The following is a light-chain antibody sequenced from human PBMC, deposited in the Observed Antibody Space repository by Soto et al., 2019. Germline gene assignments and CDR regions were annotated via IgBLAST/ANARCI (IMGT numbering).Light chain of an antibody. CDR3: MQALQTRWT. CDR1: ESPLHSNGNNY. J-gene: IGKJ1*01. Sequence: DIVVTQSPTSLSVTPGEPASISFRSSESPLHSNGNNYVDWYFQKRGQSPQLLIYFGCTRASGVSDRFSGSGSGTDFTLKISIVQAEDGGVYCSMQALQTRWTFGQGTKVDIK. CDR2: FGC. V-gene: IGKV2-28*01.